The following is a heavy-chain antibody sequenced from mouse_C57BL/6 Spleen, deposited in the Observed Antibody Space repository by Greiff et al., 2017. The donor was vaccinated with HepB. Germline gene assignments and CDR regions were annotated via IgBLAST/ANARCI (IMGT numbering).Heavy chain of an antibody. D-gene: IGHD1-1*01. J-gene: IGHJ1*03. Sequence: EVQGVESGAELVKPGDSVKLSCTASGFNIKDYYMHWVKQRTEQGLEWIGRIDPEDGETKYAPKFQGKATITADTSSNTAYLQLSSMTSEDTAVYYCASPTYYGSSPTYFDVWGTGTTVTVSS. V-gene: IGHV14-2*01. CDR1: GFNIKDYY. CDR3: ASPTYYGSSPTYFDV. CDR2: IDPEDGET.